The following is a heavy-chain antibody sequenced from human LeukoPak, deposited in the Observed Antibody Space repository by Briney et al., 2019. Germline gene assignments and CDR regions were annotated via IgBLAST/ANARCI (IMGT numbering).Heavy chain of an antibody. Sequence: SVKVSCEASVDTFSSYAISRGRQGPGQRLVWRGRIVPVFGATNYAQKFQGRVTITTDESTNTAYIEISRLRYENTAVYYCARSGVELLVVLTFVFDDGGQGTLVTV. V-gene: IGHV1-69*05. D-gene: IGHD3-16*02. CDR2: IVPVFGAT. CDR1: VDTFSSYA. CDR3: ARSGVELLVVLTFVFDD. J-gene: IGHJ4*01.